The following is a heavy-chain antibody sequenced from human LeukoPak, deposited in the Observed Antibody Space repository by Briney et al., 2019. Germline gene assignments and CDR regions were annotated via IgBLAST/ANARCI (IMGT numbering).Heavy chain of an antibody. CDR1: GFTFNTYW. Sequence: GGSLRLSCAASGFTFNTYWMSWVRRAPGKGLEWVANIKQDGSEKYYVDSVKGRFTISRDNAKNSLYLQMNSLRAEDTAVYYCANSGWSLRDYWGQGTLVTVSS. CDR3: ANSGWSLRDY. D-gene: IGHD6-19*01. CDR2: IKQDGSEK. J-gene: IGHJ4*02. V-gene: IGHV3-7*01.